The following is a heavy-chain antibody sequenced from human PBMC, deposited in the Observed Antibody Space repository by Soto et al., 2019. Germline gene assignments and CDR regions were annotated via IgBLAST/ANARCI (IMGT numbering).Heavy chain of an antibody. V-gene: IGHV4-39*07. CDR3: ARVGGGEIAVWFDP. CDR2: IYHTGNA. Sequence: SETLSLTCGVSGDSISNSRFYWPWIRQPPGEGLEWFGSIYHTGNAYYNPSLKRRVTISVATSKNQFSLKLSSVTAADTAVYYCARVGGGEIAVWFDPWGQGTLVTVS. CDR1: GDSISNSRFY. J-gene: IGHJ5*02. D-gene: IGHD6-19*01.